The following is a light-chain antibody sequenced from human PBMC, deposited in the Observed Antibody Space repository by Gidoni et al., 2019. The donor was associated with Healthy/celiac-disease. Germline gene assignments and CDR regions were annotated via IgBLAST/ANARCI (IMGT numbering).Light chain of an antibody. J-gene: IGKJ1*01. Sequence: EIVFPQSPGPLSLSPGERATLSCRASKSVSSRYLAWYQQKPGQAPRLLIYGASSRATGIPDRFSGSGSGTDFTLTISRLEAEDVAVYYCQQYGSSPRTFGQGTKVEIK. V-gene: IGKV3-20*01. CDR2: GAS. CDR1: KSVSSRY. CDR3: QQYGSSPRT.